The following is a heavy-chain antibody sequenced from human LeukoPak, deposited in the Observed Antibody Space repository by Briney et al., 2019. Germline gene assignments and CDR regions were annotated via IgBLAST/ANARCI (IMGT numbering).Heavy chain of an antibody. CDR2: IIPIFGTA. J-gene: IGHJ4*02. CDR3: AGLEAGILFKD. CDR1: GGTFSSYA. D-gene: IGHD3-10*01. Sequence: ASVKVSCKASGGTFSSYAISWVRQALGQGLEWMGGIIPIFGTANYAQKFQGRVTITTDESTSTAYMELSSLRSEDTAVYYCAGLEAGILFKDWGQGTLVTVSS. V-gene: IGHV1-69*05.